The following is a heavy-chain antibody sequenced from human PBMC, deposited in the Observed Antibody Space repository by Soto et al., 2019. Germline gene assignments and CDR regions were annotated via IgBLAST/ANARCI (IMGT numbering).Heavy chain of an antibody. D-gene: IGHD2-15*01. J-gene: IGHJ6*02. CDR1: GYTFTSYD. CDR3: ARHTDCSGGSCYSEFDYYYGMDV. Sequence: QVQLVQSGAEVKKPGASVKVSCKASGYTFTSYDINWVRQAPGQGLEWMGWMNPNSGNTGYAQKCQGRVTMTRNTSISTAYMELSSLRSEDTAVYYCARHTDCSGGSCYSEFDYYYGMDVWGQGTTVTVSS. V-gene: IGHV1-8*01. CDR2: MNPNSGNT.